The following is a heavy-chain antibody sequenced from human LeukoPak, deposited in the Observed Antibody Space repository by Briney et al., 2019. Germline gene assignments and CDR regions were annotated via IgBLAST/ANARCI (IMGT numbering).Heavy chain of an antibody. J-gene: IGHJ4*02. D-gene: IGHD6-13*01. CDR3: ARESSSWYGAAVAEDY. CDR1: GGSISSYY. Sequence: PSETLSLTCTVSGGSISSYYWSWIRQPPGKGLEWIGYIYYSGSTNYNPSLKSRVTMSVDTSKNQFSLKLSSVTAADTAVYYCARESSSWYGAAVAEDYWGQGTLVTVSS. V-gene: IGHV4-59*12. CDR2: IYYSGST.